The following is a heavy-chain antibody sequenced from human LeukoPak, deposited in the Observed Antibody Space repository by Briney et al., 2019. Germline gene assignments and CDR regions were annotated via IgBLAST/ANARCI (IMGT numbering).Heavy chain of an antibody. J-gene: IGHJ4*02. CDR3: AREGGDGGPFDY. D-gene: IGHD4-23*01. CDR2: IHTSGGTT. Sequence: GASVKVSCKASGYTFTTYFMHWVRQAPGQGLEWMGIIHTSGGTTKCAQKFQDRVTMTRDTSTNTVYMELSSLKFDDTAVYYCAREGGDGGPFDYWGQGTLVTVSS. V-gene: IGHV1-46*01. CDR1: GYTFTTYF.